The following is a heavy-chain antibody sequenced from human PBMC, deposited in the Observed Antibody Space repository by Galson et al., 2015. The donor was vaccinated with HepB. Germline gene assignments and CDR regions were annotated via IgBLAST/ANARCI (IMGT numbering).Heavy chain of an antibody. Sequence: SLRLSCAASGFTFSNAWMNWVRQAPGKGLEWVGRSKSNTDGGTIDYAAPVKGRFTISRDDSNSTLYLQMNSLKTEDAAVYYCTTDLYIGANIFDVWGQGTMVTVSS. CDR1: GFTFSNAW. J-gene: IGHJ3*01. V-gene: IGHV3-15*01. CDR2: SKSNTDGGTI. CDR3: TTDLYIGANIFDV. D-gene: IGHD2-8*01.